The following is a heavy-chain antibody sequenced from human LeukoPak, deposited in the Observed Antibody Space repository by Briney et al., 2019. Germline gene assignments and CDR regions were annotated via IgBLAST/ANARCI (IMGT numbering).Heavy chain of an antibody. D-gene: IGHD6-6*01. V-gene: IGHV3-33*01. Sequence: GRSLRLSYAASGFTFSSYGMHWVRQAPGKGLEWVAVIWYDGSNKYYADSVKGRFTISRDNSKNTLYLQMNSLRAEDTAVYYCAREGGIAARPRGLDYWGQGTLVTVSS. CDR3: AREGGIAARPRGLDY. CDR2: IWYDGSNK. CDR1: GFTFSSYG. J-gene: IGHJ4*02.